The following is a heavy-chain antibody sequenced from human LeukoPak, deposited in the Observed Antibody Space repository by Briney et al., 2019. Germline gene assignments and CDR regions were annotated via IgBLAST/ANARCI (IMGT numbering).Heavy chain of an antibody. CDR2: INHSGST. CDR1: GGSFSGYY. D-gene: IGHD3-22*01. J-gene: IGHJ4*02. V-gene: IGHV4-34*01. CDR3: ARVKGSGYYYVFDY. Sequence: SETLSLTCAVYGGSFSGYYWSWIRQPPGKGLEWIGEINHSGSTSYNPSLKSRVTISVDTSKNQFSLKLSSVTAADTAVYYCARVKGSGYYYVFDYWGQGTLVTVSS.